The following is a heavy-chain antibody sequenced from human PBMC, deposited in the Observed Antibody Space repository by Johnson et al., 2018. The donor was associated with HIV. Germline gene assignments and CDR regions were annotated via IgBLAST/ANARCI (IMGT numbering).Heavy chain of an antibody. D-gene: IGHD5/OR15-5a*01. CDR1: GFTFSSYG. CDR3: ARVLRLPRLGAFDI. J-gene: IGHJ3*02. Sequence: VQLVESGGGVVQPGGSLRLSCAASGFTFSSYGMHWVRQAPGKGLEWVANIKQEGSEKYYVDSVKGRVTISRDKAKNSLYLQMNSLRAEDTAVYYCARVLRLPRLGAFDIWGQGTMVTVSS. CDR2: IKQEGSEK. V-gene: IGHV3-7*01.